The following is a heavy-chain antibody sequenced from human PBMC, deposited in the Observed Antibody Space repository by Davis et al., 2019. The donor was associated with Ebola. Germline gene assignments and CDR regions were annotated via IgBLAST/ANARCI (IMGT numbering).Heavy chain of an antibody. Sequence: GESLKISCMGSGYSFTSYWIGWVRQMPGKGLEWMGIIYPGDSDTRYSPSFQGQVTISADKSISTAHLQWSSLKASDTAMYYCATGAGAVAGDVSEYFQHWGQGTLVTVSS. J-gene: IGHJ1*01. V-gene: IGHV5-51*01. CDR1: GYSFTSYW. CDR3: ATGAGAVAGDVSEYFQH. D-gene: IGHD6-19*01. CDR2: IYPGDSDT.